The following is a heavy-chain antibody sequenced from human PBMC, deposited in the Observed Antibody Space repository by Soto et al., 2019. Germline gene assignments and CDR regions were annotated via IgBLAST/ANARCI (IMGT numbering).Heavy chain of an antibody. J-gene: IGHJ6*04. V-gene: IGHV3-66*01. CDR2: IYSGGST. Sequence: EVQLVESGGGLVQPGGSLRLSCAASGFTVSSNYMSWVRQAPGKGLEWVSVIYSGGSTYYADSVKGRFTISRDNSKNTLHLQMNSLRAEDTAVYYCAREKNSGYDLHGMDVWGKGTTVTVSS. CDR3: AREKNSGYDLHGMDV. CDR1: GFTVSSNY. D-gene: IGHD5-12*01.